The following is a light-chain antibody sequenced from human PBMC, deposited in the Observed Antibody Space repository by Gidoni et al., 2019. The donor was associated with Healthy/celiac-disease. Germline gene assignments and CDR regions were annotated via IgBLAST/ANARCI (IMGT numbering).Light chain of an antibody. CDR1: QSVSSSY. V-gene: IGKV3-20*01. CDR2: GAS. J-gene: IGKJ3*01. Sequence: EIVLTQSPGTLSLSPGERATLSCRASQSVSSSYLAWYQQKPGQAPRLLIYGASSRATGIPDRFSGSGSGTDFTLTISRLEPEDLAVYYCQQYGSSHGFTFGPGTKVDIK. CDR3: QQYGSSHGFT.